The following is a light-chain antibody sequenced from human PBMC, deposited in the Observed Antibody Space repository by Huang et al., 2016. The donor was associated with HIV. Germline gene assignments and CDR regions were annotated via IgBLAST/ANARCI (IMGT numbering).Light chain of an antibody. Sequence: DIVMTQSPATLSVSPGERATLSCRASQSVGSNLAWYQQRRGQAPMLLIDAASTSATGIPARCSGSGSGTEFTLTGSSRQSEDFAVDYCQQHNSWPRTFGQGTRV. J-gene: IGKJ1*01. V-gene: IGKV3-15*01. CDR1: QSVGSN. CDR2: AAS. CDR3: QQHNSWPRT.